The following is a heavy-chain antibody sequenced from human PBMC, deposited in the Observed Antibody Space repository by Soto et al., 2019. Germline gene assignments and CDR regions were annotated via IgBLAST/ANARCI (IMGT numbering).Heavy chain of an antibody. V-gene: IGHV4-59*01. CDR1: GGSISSYY. CDR3: ARDIITVTEFSPDEANAFDI. Sequence: SETLSLTCTVSGGSISSYYWSWIRQPPGKGLEWIGYIYYSGSTNYNPSLKSRVTISVDTSKNQFSLKLSSVTAADTAVYYCARDIITVTEFSPDEANAFDIWGQGTMVTVSS. D-gene: IGHD1-7*01. CDR2: IYYSGST. J-gene: IGHJ3*02.